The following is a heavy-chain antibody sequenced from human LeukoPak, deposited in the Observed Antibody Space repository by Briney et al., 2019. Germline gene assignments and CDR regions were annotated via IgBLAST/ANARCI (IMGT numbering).Heavy chain of an antibody. V-gene: IGHV3-53*01. D-gene: IGHD5-12*01. CDR1: GFTVSSSY. J-gene: IGHJ4*02. Sequence: GGSLRLSCAASGFTVSSSYMTWVRQAPGKGLEWVSVICTGGSTYYADSVKGRFTISRDNSKNTLYLQMNSLRAEDTAVYYCARDLRGFIDYWGQGTLVTVSS. CDR3: ARDLRGFIDY. CDR2: ICTGGST.